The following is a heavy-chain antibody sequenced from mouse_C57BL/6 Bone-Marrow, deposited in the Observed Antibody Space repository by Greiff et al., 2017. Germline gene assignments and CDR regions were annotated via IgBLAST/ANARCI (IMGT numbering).Heavy chain of an antibody. CDR1: GFTFSSYA. CDR3: ASLYGSSPAWFAY. V-gene: IGHV5-4*03. CDR2: ISDGGSYT. Sequence: DVKLVESGGGLVKPGGSLKLSCAASGFTFSSYAMSWVRQTPEKRLEWVATISDGGSYTYYPDNVKGRFTISRDNAKNNLYLQMSHLKSEDTAMYYCASLYGSSPAWFAYWGQGTLVTVSA. J-gene: IGHJ3*01. D-gene: IGHD1-1*01.